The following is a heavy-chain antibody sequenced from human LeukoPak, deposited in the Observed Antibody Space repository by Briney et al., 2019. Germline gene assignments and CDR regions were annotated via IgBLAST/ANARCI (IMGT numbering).Heavy chain of an antibody. J-gene: IGHJ4*02. CDR1: GFPFSSYG. CDR3: AKQVEWLAL. CDR2: IRYDGSNK. V-gene: IGHV3-30*02. D-gene: IGHD6-19*01. Sequence: GSLRLSFAASGFPFSSYGLHWVRQAPGKGLEGGAFIRYDGSNKYYPDSVKGRFTISRDNSKNTLYLQMNSLRAEDTAVYYCAKQVEWLALWGQGTLVTVSS.